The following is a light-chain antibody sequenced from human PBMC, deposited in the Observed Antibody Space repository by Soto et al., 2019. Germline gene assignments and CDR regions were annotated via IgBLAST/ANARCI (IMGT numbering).Light chain of an antibody. Sequence: QTVVTQEPSFSVSPGGTVTLTCGLSSGSVSTSYYPSWYQQTPGQAPRTLIYSTNTRSSVVPDRFYGSILGNKAALTITGAQADDESDYYCVLYMGSGIGVFGGGTHVTVI. J-gene: IGLJ2*01. CDR1: SGSVSTSYY. CDR2: STN. CDR3: VLYMGSGIGV. V-gene: IGLV8-61*01.